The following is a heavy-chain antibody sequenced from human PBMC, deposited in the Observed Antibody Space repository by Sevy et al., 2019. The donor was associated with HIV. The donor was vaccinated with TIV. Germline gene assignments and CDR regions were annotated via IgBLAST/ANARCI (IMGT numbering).Heavy chain of an antibody. J-gene: IGHJ6*02. CDR2: IYPGDSDT. Sequence: GESLKISCKGSGYSFSDYWVGWVRQMPGKGLEWMGIIYPGDSDTTYSPAFQDQVTISADKSISTAYLQWSSLKASDTAIYYCARGARGTLPSYYYYTMDVWGQGTTVTVSS. CDR1: GYSFSDYW. V-gene: IGHV5-51*01. CDR3: ARGARGTLPSYYYYTMDV. D-gene: IGHD1-1*01.